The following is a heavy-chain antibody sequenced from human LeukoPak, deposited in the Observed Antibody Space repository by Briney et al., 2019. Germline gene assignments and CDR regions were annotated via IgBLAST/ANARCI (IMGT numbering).Heavy chain of an antibody. CDR2: IYWDDDK. Sequence: ESGPTLVKPTQTLTLTCTFSGFSLSTNGVGVAWIRQPPREALEWLALIYWDDDKRYSPSLKSRLTITKDTSKNQVVLKMTNMDPLDTATYYCAHRRTTVARSSFFDYWGQGALVTVSS. V-gene: IGHV2-5*02. CDR3: AHRRTTVARSSFFDY. D-gene: IGHD4-11*01. J-gene: IGHJ4*02. CDR1: GFSLSTNGVG.